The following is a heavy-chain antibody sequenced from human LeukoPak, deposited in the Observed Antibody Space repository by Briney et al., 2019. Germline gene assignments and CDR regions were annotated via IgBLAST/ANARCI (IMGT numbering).Heavy chain of an antibody. V-gene: IGHV1-2*02. J-gene: IGHJ4*02. Sequence: VASVKVSCKASGYTFTGYYMHWVRQAPGQGLEWMGWINPNSGGTNYTQKFQGRVTMTRDTSISTAYMELSRLRSDDTAVYYCARDSGVSPYFFDYWGQGTLVTVSS. CDR2: INPNSGGT. CDR3: ARDSGVSPYFFDY. CDR1: GYTFTGYY. D-gene: IGHD6-19*01.